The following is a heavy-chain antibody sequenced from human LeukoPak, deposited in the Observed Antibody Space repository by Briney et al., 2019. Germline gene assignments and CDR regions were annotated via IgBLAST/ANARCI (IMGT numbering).Heavy chain of an antibody. CDR3: ARDRAYSSSWEYNWFDP. J-gene: IGHJ5*02. V-gene: IGHV4-61*02. CDR1: GGSISSGSYY. CDR2: IYTSGST. D-gene: IGHD6-13*01. Sequence: SETLSLTCTVSGGSISSGSYYWSWIRQPAGKGLEWIGRIYTSGSTNYNPSLKSRVTMSVDTSKNQFSLKLSSVTAADTAVYYCARDRAYSSSWEYNWFDPWGQGTLVTVSS.